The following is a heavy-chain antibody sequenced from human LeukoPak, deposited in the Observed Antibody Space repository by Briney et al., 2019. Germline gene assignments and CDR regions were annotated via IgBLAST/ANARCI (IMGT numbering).Heavy chain of an antibody. CDR1: GYTFTGYY. CDR2: MNPNSGNT. D-gene: IGHD6-19*01. V-gene: IGHV1-8*02. Sequence: ASVKVSCKASGYTFTGYYMHWVRQAPGQGLEWMGWMNPNSGNTGYAQKFQGRVTMTRDTSTSTVYMELSSLRSEDTAVYYCARAGDSSGWYSWANFDYWGQGTLVTVSS. J-gene: IGHJ4*02. CDR3: ARAGDSSGWYSWANFDY.